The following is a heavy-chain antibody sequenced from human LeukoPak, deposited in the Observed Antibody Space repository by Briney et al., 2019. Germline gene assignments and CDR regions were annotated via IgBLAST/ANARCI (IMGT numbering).Heavy chain of an antibody. J-gene: IGHJ4*02. CDR1: GGSISSSSYY. CDR3: ASDSTPDDPDYYDSSGYIN. V-gene: IGHV4-39*07. Sequence: SETLSLTCTVSGGSISSSSYYWGWIRQPPGKGLEWIGSIYYSGSTYYNPSLKSRVTISVDTSKNQFSLKLSSVTAADTAVYYCASDSTPDDPDYYDSSGYINWGQGTLVTVSS. D-gene: IGHD3-22*01. CDR2: IYYSGST.